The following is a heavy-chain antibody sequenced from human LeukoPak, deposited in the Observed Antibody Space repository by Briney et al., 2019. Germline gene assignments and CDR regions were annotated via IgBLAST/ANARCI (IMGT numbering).Heavy chain of an antibody. Sequence: GRSLRLSCAASGFTFSSCGMHWVRQAPGKGLEWVAVIWYDGSNKYYADSVKGRFTISRDNSKNTLYLQMNSLRAEDTAVYYCARDIGIYDYGDYVLLPDYWGQGTLVTVSS. J-gene: IGHJ4*02. V-gene: IGHV3-33*01. D-gene: IGHD4-17*01. CDR1: GFTFSSCG. CDR2: IWYDGSNK. CDR3: ARDIGIYDYGDYVLLPDY.